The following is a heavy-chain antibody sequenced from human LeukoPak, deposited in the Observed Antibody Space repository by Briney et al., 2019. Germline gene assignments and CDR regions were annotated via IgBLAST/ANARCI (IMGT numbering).Heavy chain of an antibody. CDR3: ARGHYYDSSGYYLNWFDP. CDR1: GGSFSGYYY. Sequence: SETLSLTCAVYGGSFSGYYYYNWIRQPPGEGLEWIGAISHYGSTNYNPSLKSRVTISIDTSKSQFSLQLTSVTAADTAVYYCARGHYYDSSGYYLNWFDPWGQGTLVTVSS. J-gene: IGHJ5*02. V-gene: IGHV4-34*01. D-gene: IGHD3-22*01. CDR2: ISHYGST.